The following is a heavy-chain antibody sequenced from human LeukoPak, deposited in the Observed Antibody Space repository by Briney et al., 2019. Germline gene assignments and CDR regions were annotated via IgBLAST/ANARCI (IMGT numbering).Heavy chain of an antibody. J-gene: IGHJ3*02. CDR2: ISSSSSTI. CDR1: GFTFSSYS. Sequence: TGGSLRLSCAASGFTFSSYSMNWVRQAPGKGLEWVSYISSSSSTIYYADSVKGRFTISRDNAKNSLYLQMNSPRAEDTAVYYCARGFRVDTAIADAFDIWGQGTMVTVSS. D-gene: IGHD5-18*01. V-gene: IGHV3-48*01. CDR3: ARGFRVDTAIADAFDI.